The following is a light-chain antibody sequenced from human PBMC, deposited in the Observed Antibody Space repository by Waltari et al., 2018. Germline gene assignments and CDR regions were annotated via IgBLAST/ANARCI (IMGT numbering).Light chain of an antibody. CDR1: QGISNW. CDR2: KAS. Sequence: DIEMTQSPSTLSASVGDRVTITCRASQGISNWLAWYQQKPGKAPNLLIYKASSLESGVPSRFSGSGSGTEFTLTISSLQPDDFATYYCQQYYSYPITFGGGTKVEIK. V-gene: IGKV1-5*03. J-gene: IGKJ4*01. CDR3: QQYYSYPIT.